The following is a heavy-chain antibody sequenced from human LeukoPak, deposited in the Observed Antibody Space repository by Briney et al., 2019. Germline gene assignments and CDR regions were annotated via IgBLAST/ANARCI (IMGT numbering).Heavy chain of an antibody. CDR1: GDSISSSNYY. CDR2: IYYSGST. V-gene: IGHV4-39*07. CDR3: ARVNAVAGHNFDY. D-gene: IGHD6-19*01. Sequence: ASETLSLTCTVSGDSISSSNYYWGWIRQPPGKGLEWIGSIYYSGSTYYNPSLKSRVTISVDTSKNQFSLKLSSVTAADTAVYYCARVNAVAGHNFDYWGQGTLVTVSS. J-gene: IGHJ4*02.